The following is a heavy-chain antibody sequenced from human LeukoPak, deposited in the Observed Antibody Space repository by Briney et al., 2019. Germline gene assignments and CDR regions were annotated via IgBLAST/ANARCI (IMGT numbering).Heavy chain of an antibody. V-gene: IGHV4-39*01. CDR2: IYYSGTT. D-gene: IGHD6-13*01. J-gene: IGHJ6*02. CDR3: ARPAARYYFYHGMDV. CDR1: GGSFSGYY. Sequence: SETLSLTCAVYGGSFSGYYWGWIRQPPGKGLEWIGSIYYSGTTSYNPSLKSRVTISVDTSKNQFSLKLSSVTAADTAVYYCARPAARYYFYHGMDVRGQGTTVTVSS.